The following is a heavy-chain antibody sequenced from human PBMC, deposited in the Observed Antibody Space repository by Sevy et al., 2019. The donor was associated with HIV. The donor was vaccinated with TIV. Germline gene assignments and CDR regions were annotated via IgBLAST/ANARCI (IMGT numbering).Heavy chain of an antibody. V-gene: IGHV1-69*13. CDR2: IIPIFGTE. Sequence: ASVKVSCKASGGTFSCYAISWVRQAPGQGLEWMGGIIPIFGTENYAQMFQGRVTITADESTSTAYMELSSLRSEDTAVYYCARGARGYSGYDSYYFDYWGQGTLVTVSS. CDR1: GGTFSCYA. CDR3: ARGARGYSGYDSYYFDY. D-gene: IGHD5-12*01. J-gene: IGHJ4*02.